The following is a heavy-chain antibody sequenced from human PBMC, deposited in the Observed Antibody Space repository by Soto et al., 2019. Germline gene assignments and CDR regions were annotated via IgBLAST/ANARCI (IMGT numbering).Heavy chain of an antibody. D-gene: IGHD3-10*01. CDR3: ARDRWFTMVRGATRWFDP. CDR2: IYYSGST. J-gene: IGHJ5*02. Sequence: PSETLSLTCTVSGGSISSGGYYWSWIRQHPGKGLEWIGYIYYSGSTYYNPSLKSRVTISVDTSKNQFSLKLSSVTAADTAVYYCARDRWFTMVRGATRWFDPWGQGTLVTVSS. V-gene: IGHV4-31*03. CDR1: GGSISSGGYY.